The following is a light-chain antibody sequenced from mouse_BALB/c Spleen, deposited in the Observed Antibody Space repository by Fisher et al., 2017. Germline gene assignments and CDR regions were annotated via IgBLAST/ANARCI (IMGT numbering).Light chain of an antibody. Sequence: IVLTQSTAIMSASPGEKVTMTCSASSSVSYMYWYQQKPGSSPKPWIYSTSNLASGVPARFSGSGSGTSYSLTISRVEAEDAATYYCQQWSSNPLTFGAGTKLELK. J-gene: IGKJ5*01. CDR2: STS. CDR1: SSVSY. CDR3: QQWSSNPLT. V-gene: IGKV4-68*01.